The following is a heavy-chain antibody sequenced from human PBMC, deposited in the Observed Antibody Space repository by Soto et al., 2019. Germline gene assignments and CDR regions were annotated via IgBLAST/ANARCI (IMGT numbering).Heavy chain of an antibody. Sequence: QVQLVESGGGVVQPGRSLRLSCAASGFTFSNYAMHWVRQAPGKGLEWVALISHDGGNKYYADSVKGRFTISRDNSKNTLYLQMNSLRAEDTAVYYCAKDPDYYDSSGYYYPGRYWGQGTLVTVSS. CDR1: GFTFSNYA. CDR2: ISHDGGNK. V-gene: IGHV3-30*18. J-gene: IGHJ4*02. CDR3: AKDPDYYDSSGYYYPGRY. D-gene: IGHD3-22*01.